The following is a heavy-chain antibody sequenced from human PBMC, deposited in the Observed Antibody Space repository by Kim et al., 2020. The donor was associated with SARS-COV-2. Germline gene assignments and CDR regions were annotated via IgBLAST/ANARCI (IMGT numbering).Heavy chain of an antibody. J-gene: IGHJ4*02. V-gene: IGHV3-21*05. CDR1: GFTFSNYG. CDR3: ARATFDYNSSSAGY. Sequence: GGSLRLSCVASGFTFSNYGMHWVRQAPGKGLEWVSLISSSVTYIYYADSVKGRFTISRDNPKNSLYLQMDSLTAEDTAVYYCARATFDYNSSSAGYWGQG. CDR2: ISSSVTYI. D-gene: IGHD6-6*01.